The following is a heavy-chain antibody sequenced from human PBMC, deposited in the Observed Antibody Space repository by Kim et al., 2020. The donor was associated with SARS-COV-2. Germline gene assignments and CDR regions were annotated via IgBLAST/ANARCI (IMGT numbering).Heavy chain of an antibody. CDR3: CSSSSGNYYYGMDV. Sequence: GGSLRLSCAASGFTFSSYAMHWVRQAPGKGLEWVAVISYDGSNKYYADSVKGRFTISRDNSKNTLYLQMNSLRAEDTAVYYGCSSSSGNYYYGMDVWGQGTTVTVSS. V-gene: IGHV3-30-3*01. D-gene: IGHD6-6*01. CDR1: GFTFSSYA. J-gene: IGHJ6*02. CDR2: ISYDGSNK.